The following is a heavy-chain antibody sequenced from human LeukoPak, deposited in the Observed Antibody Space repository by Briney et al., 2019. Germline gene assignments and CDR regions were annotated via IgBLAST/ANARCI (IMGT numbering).Heavy chain of an antibody. CDR2: IYTSGGT. CDR1: GGSITNLDYY. D-gene: IGHD3-10*01. CDR3: AGRGSSSGTFDI. J-gene: IGHJ3*02. Sequence: TSETLSLTCTVSGGSITNLDYYWTWIRQPAGKRLEWIGRIYTSGGTNYNPSLKSRVTMSVDRSKNEISLHLASLTAADTALYYCAGRGSSSGTFDIWGPGTFVTVSS. V-gene: IGHV4-61*02.